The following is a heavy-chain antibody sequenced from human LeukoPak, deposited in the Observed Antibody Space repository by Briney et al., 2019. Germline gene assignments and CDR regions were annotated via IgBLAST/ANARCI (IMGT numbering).Heavy chain of an antibody. Sequence: GGSLRLSCAASGFTFSSYWMHWVRQAPGKGLVWVSRINSDGSSTSYADSVKGRFTISRDNAKNSLYLQMNSLRAEDTAVYYCARVQLYCTNGVCYYYYYMDVWGKGTTVTVSS. CDR2: INSDGSST. J-gene: IGHJ6*03. CDR1: GFTFSSYW. D-gene: IGHD2-8*01. V-gene: IGHV3-74*01. CDR3: ARVQLYCTNGVCYYYYYMDV.